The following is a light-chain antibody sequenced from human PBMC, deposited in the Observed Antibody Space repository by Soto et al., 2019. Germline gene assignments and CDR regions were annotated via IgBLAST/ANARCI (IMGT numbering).Light chain of an antibody. CDR2: GNS. CDR1: SSNIGAGYD. CDR3: QSYDSSLSGPL. Sequence: QAVVTQPPSVSGAPGQRVNISCTGSSSNIGAGYDVHWYQQLPGTAPKLLIYGNSNRPSGVPDRFSGSKSGTSASLAITGLQAEDEADYYCQSYDSSLSGPLFGGGTKLTVL. V-gene: IGLV1-40*01. J-gene: IGLJ2*01.